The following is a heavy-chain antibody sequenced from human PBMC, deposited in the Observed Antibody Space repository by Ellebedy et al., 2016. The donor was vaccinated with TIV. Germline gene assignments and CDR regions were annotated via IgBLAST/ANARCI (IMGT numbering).Heavy chain of an antibody. CDR2: ISDFSAYR. V-gene: IGHV3-21*01. J-gene: IGHJ3*02. D-gene: IGHD2-2*01. CDR3: ARDTVPAALDAFDI. CDR1: GFTFSDYS. Sequence: GESLKISCTASGFTFSDYSMNWVRQAPGKGLEWVSSISDFSAYRFYADSVKGRFTISRDKAKNSLYLQMDSLRAEDTAVYYCARDTVPAALDAFDIWGQGTMVTVSS.